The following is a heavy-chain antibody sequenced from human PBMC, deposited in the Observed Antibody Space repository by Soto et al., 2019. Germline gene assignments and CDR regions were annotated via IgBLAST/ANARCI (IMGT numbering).Heavy chain of an antibody. J-gene: IGHJ6*02. CDR3: ARDTAPLGYCSGGSCYSSYYYGMDV. Sequence: EVQLVESGGGLVQPGGSLRLSCAASGFTFSSYEMNWVRQAPGKGLEWVSYISSSGSTIYYADSVKGRFTISRDNAKNSLYLQMNSLRDEDTAVYYCARDTAPLGYCSGGSCYSSYYYGMDVWGQGTTVTVSS. CDR2: ISSSGSTI. V-gene: IGHV3-48*03. CDR1: GFTFSSYE. D-gene: IGHD2-15*01.